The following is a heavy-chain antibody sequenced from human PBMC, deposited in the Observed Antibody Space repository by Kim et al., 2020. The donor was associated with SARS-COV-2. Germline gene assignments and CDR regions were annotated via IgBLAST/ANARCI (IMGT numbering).Heavy chain of an antibody. J-gene: IGHJ6*02. Sequence: GGSLRLSCAASGFTFSSYEMNWVRQAPGKGLEWVSYISSSGSTIYYADSVKGRFTISRDNAKNSLYLQMNSLRAEDTAVYYCARDLRTRITMALGGVDFWGHGTTVTVSS. V-gene: IGHV3-48*03. D-gene: IGHD3-10*01. CDR2: ISSSGSTI. CDR1: GFTFSSYE. CDR3: ARDLRTRITMALGGVDF.